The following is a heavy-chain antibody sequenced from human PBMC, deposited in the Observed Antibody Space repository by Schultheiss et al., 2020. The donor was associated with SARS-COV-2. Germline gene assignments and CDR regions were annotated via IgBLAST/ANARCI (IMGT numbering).Heavy chain of an antibody. V-gene: IGHV3-48*03. CDR2: ISSSGSTI. Sequence: GGSLRLSCAASGFTFSSYEMNWVRQAPGKGLEWVSYISSSGSTIYYADSVKGRFTISRDNAKNSLYLQMNSLRAEDTAVYYCARQQLVRDPAFDIWGQGTMVTVSS. D-gene: IGHD6-13*01. CDR3: ARQQLVRDPAFDI. J-gene: IGHJ3*02. CDR1: GFTFSSYE.